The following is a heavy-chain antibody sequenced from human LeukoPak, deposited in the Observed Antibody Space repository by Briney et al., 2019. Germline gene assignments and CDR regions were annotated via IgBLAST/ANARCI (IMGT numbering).Heavy chain of an antibody. CDR1: GITFRNSA. J-gene: IGHJ4*02. CDR3: SFATSGWKATLDY. V-gene: IGHV3-49*04. CDR2: ITSNSNGATA. D-gene: IGHD6-19*01. Sequence: GGSLRLSCTASGITFRNSAINWVRQAPGKGLEWVGFITSNSNGATAEYATSVKGRFSISRDDSTRIAYLQMNSLKSEDTGVYYCSFATSGWKATLDYWGRGSPVTVSS.